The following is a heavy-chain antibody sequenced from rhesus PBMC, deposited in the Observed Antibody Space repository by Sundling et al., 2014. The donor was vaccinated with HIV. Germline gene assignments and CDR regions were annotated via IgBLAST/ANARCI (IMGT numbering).Heavy chain of an antibody. V-gene: IGHV3S42*01. CDR1: GFTFSNYD. CDR2: INSGGDRT. J-gene: IGHJ4*01. Sequence: EVQLVETGGGLVQPGGSLKLSCTASGFTFSNYDMSWVRQAPGKGLEWVSSINSGGDRTYYADSVKGRFTVSRDNSKNTLSLQMNSLRAEDTAVHYCAKDEGVVGTGFFDYWGQGVLVTVSS. D-gene: IGHD5-24*01. CDR3: AKDEGVVGTGFFDY.